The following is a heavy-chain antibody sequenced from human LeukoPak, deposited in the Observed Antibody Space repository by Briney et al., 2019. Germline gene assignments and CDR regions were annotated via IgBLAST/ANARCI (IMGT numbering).Heavy chain of an antibody. D-gene: IGHD3-3*01. J-gene: IGHJ4*02. V-gene: IGHV4-30-4*02. CDR3: ARGLYYDFWSGYPPFDY. CDR1: GGSISRSDHY. CDR2: IYYNGIT. Sequence: SETLSLTCSVSGGSISRSDHYWSWIRQPPGKGLEWIGNIYYNGITYYNPSLKSRVTISVDTSKNQFSLKLSSVTAADTAVYYCARGLYYDFWSGYPPFDYWGQGTLVTVSS.